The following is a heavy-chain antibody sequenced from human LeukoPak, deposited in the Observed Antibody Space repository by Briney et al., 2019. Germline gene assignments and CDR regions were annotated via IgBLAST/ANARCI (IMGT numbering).Heavy chain of an antibody. J-gene: IGHJ3*02. Sequence: QSGGSLRLSCAASGFTITTNYMNWVRQAPGKGLEWVSVIYGDDETNYADSVKGRFTISRDNSKNTLYLQMNSLRAEDTAVYYCAKDFSYCSSTSCYPYDAFDIWGQGTMVTVSS. V-gene: IGHV3-53*01. CDR3: AKDFSYCSSTSCYPYDAFDI. CDR2: IYGDDET. CDR1: GFTITTNY. D-gene: IGHD2-2*01.